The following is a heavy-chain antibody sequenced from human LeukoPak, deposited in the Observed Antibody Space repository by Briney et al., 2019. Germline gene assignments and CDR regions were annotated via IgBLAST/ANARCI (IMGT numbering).Heavy chain of an antibody. J-gene: IGHJ6*02. Sequence: SETLSLTCTVSGGSISSYYWSWIRQPPGKGLEWIGYTYDSGSTNYNPSLKSRVTISVDTSKNQFSLKLSSVTAADTAVYYCARVGGTNYYYGMDVWGQGTTVTVSS. CDR3: ARVGGTNYYYGMDV. CDR2: TYDSGST. CDR1: GGSISSYY. D-gene: IGHD2-2*01. V-gene: IGHV4-59*01.